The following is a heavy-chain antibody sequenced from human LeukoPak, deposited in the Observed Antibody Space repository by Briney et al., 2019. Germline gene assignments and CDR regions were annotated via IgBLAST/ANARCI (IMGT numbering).Heavy chain of an antibody. Sequence: ASVKVSCKVSGYNLTELSMHWVRQAPGKGLEWMGGFDPEDGETIYAQKFQGRVTMTEDTSTDTAYMELSSLRSEDTAVYYCARASVVPAANAFDIWGQGTMVTVSS. V-gene: IGHV1-24*01. CDR3: ARASVVPAANAFDI. CDR1: GYNLTELS. CDR2: FDPEDGET. J-gene: IGHJ3*02. D-gene: IGHD2-2*01.